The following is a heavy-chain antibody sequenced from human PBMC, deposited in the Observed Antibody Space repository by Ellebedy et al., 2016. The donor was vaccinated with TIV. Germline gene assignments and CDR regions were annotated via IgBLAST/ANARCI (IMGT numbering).Heavy chain of an antibody. D-gene: IGHD2-15*01. Sequence: PGGSLRLSCTASEFTVGNNYMAWVRQAQGKGLEWVSLIYSGGTTHYADSVKGRFTISRDSFKNTLYLQMNSLRAEDTAVSYCMRRWSWGQGTLVTVSS. V-gene: IGHV3-66*04. CDR1: EFTVGNNY. J-gene: IGHJ4*02. CDR3: MRRWS. CDR2: IYSGGTT.